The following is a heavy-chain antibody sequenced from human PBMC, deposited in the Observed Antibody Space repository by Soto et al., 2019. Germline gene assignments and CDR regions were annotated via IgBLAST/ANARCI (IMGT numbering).Heavy chain of an antibody. J-gene: IGHJ6*02. V-gene: IGHV4-39*01. D-gene: IGHD3-10*01. CDR1: GGSISSSSYY. CDR2: IYYSGST. CDR3: ARPAITMVRGVRKYYYGMDV. Sequence: PSETLSLTCTVSGGSISSSSYYWGWIRQPPGKGLEWIGSIYYSGSTYYNPSLKSRVTISVDTSKNQFSLKLSSVTAADTAVYYCARPAITMVRGVRKYYYGMDVWGQGTTVTVSS.